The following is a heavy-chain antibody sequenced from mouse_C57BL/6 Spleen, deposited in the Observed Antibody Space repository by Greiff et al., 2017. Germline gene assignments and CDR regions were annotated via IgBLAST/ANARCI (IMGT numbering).Heavy chain of an antibody. CDR3: TRRDPYYYGSSYNY. CDR2: IAPETGGT. J-gene: IGHJ2*01. V-gene: IGHV1-15*01. Sequence: VQLQQSGAELVRPGASVTLSCTASGYTFTDYEMHWVKQTPVHGLEWIGAIAPETGGTAYNQKFKGKAILTADKSSSTAYMELRSLTSEDSAVXYSTRRDPYYYGSSYNYWGKGTTLTVSS. CDR1: GYTFTDYE. D-gene: IGHD1-1*01.